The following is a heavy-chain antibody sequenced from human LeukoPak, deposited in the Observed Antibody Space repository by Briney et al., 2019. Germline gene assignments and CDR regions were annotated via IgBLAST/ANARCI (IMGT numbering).Heavy chain of an antibody. J-gene: IGHJ5*02. CDR1: GFTFDDYG. CDR2: INWNGGST. D-gene: IGHD3-22*01. V-gene: IGHV3-20*04. CDR3: ARDSSGYYFSNWFDP. Sequence: GGSLRLSCAASGFTFDDYGMSWVRQAPGKGLEWVSGINWNGGSTGYADSVKGRFTISRDNAKNSLYLQMNSVRAEDTALYYCARDSSGYYFSNWFDPWGQGTLVTVSS.